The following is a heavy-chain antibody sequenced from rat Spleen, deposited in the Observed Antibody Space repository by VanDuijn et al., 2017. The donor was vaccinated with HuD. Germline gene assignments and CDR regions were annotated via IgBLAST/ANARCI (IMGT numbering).Heavy chain of an antibody. Sequence: EVQLQESGPGLVKPSQSLSLTCSVTGYSISSNYWGWTRKFPGNKMEWMGYISYNDNTRYNPSLKSRISITKDTSKNQLFLQLNSVTTEDTATYYCTRSRYFDFWGPGTMVTVSS. CDR1: GYSISSNY. CDR3: TRSRYFDF. V-gene: IGHV3-1*01. CDR2: ISYNDNT. J-gene: IGHJ1*01.